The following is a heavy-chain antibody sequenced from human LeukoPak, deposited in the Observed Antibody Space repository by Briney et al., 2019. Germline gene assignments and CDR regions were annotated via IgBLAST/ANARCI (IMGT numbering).Heavy chain of an antibody. V-gene: IGHV4-59*01. Sequence: SETLSLTCSVSNDSIRNYYWSWIRQPPGKALEWIGYIYHTGNTNYNPSLKGRLTMSIETSKNQFSLNLNSVTAADTAVYYCARGNYGSGSYYVVDFDYWGQGTLVTVSS. J-gene: IGHJ4*02. D-gene: IGHD3-10*01. CDR2: IYHTGNT. CDR1: NDSIRNYY. CDR3: ARGNYGSGSYYVVDFDY.